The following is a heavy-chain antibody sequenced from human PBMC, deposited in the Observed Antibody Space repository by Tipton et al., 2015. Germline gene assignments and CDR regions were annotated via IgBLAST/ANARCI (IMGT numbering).Heavy chain of an antibody. Sequence: LSCTVSGDYLSTYYWSWIRQSPGKGLEWIGYIYYNGNTKYNPSLKGRVTILVDTSKNQFSLKRTSVTAADTAVYYCACQDYDSLTRDYQTVDYWGQGTLVTVSS. V-gene: IGHV4-59*08. CDR1: GDYLSTYY. CDR3: ACQDYDSLTRDYQTVDY. CDR2: IYYNGNT. J-gene: IGHJ4*02. D-gene: IGHD3-9*01.